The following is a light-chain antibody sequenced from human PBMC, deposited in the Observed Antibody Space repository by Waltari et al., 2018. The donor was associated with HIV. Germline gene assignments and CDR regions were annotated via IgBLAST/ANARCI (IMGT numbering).Light chain of an antibody. J-gene: IGLJ2*01. V-gene: IGLV1-40*01. Sequence: QSMLTQPPSVSGAPGQRVTISCTGSSSTIGADYDFHWYPQIPGTAPKLLISCNKTRPSGVPDRFSASKSGTSASLTISGLQAEDEADYFCQSYDISLSASVVFGGGTRLTVL. CDR3: QSYDISLSASVV. CDR1: SSTIGADYD. CDR2: CNK.